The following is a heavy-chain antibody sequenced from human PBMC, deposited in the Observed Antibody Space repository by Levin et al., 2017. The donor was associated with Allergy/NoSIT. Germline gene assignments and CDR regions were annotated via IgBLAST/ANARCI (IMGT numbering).Heavy chain of an antibody. CDR1: GYTFTNYG. Sequence: GASVKVSCKASGYTFTNYGISWVRQAPGQGLEWMAWISAYNGNTNYAQKVQGRVTMTTDTSTSTVYMELRSLRSDDTAIYYCARDKKEMATIFDYWGQGTLVTVSS. V-gene: IGHV1-18*01. CDR2: ISAYNGNT. D-gene: IGHD5-24*01. J-gene: IGHJ4*02. CDR3: ARDKKEMATIFDY.